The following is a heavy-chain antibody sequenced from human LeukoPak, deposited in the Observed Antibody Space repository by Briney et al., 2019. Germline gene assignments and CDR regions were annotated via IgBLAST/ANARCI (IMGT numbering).Heavy chain of an antibody. J-gene: IGHJ4*02. CDR2: ISSSGNYI. CDR3: AREPVGDKSFDY. CDR1: EFIFSSHT. Sequence: PGGSLRLSCAASEFIFSSHTMNWVRQTPGKGLEWVSSISSSGNYIYYADSVKGRFTISRDNAKSSLYLQMNSLRAEDTAVYYCAREPVGDKSFDYWGQGTLVTVSS. V-gene: IGHV3-21*01. D-gene: IGHD1-26*01.